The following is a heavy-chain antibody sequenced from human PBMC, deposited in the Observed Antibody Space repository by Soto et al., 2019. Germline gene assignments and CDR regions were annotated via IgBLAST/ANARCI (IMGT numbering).Heavy chain of an antibody. V-gene: IGHV3-74*01. CDR1: GFSFSSYW. CDR2: INSDGSTT. J-gene: IGHJ5*02. D-gene: IGHD1-26*01. Sequence: EVQLVESGGGLVQPGGSLRLSCAASGFSFSSYWMHWVRQVPGKGLMWVSRINSDGSTTTYADSVKGRFTISRDNAKNTLYLQMNSLRVEDTAVYYCARVLTGSYNWFDPWGQGTLVTVSS. CDR3: ARVLTGSYNWFDP.